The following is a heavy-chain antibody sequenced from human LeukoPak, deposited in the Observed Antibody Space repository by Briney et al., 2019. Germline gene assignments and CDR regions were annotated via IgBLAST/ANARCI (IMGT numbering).Heavy chain of an antibody. V-gene: IGHV3-64*01. CDR2: ISSNGSST. CDR1: GFTFSSYA. D-gene: IGHD1-26*01. CDR3: ARGRWELLNWFDP. J-gene: IGHJ5*02. Sequence: PGGSLRLSCAASGFTFSSYAMHWVRQAPGKGLEYVSAISSNGSSTYYANSVKGRFTISRDNSKNTLYLQMGSLRAEDMAVYYCARGRWELLNWFDPWGQGTLVTVSS.